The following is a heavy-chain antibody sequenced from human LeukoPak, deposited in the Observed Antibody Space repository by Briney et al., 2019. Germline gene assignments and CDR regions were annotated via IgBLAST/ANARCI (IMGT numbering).Heavy chain of an antibody. D-gene: IGHD5-12*01. V-gene: IGHV4-39*01. J-gene: IGHJ4*02. CDR2: IYYSGST. CDR1: GDSFSSSSYN. Sequence: SETLSLTCTVSGDSFSSSSYNWGWIRQPPGKGLEWIGSIYYSGSTYYNPSLKSRVTISVDTSKNQFSLKLSSVTAADTAAYYCARHGSSGYDYFEYWGQGTLATVSS. CDR3: ARHGSSGYDYFEY.